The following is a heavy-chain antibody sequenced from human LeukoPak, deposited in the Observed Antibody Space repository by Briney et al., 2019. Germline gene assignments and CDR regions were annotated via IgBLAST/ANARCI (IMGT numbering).Heavy chain of an antibody. Sequence: SETLSLTCSISGDSISRSAFYWGRIRQPPGKGLEWIGSRYETGSTFQNPSLKSRVTISVDTSKNQFSLNLTSVTAADTAVYFCARHYGLNYYDSTALEYWGQGILVTVSS. J-gene: IGHJ4*02. CDR1: GDSISRSAFY. V-gene: IGHV4-39*01. CDR2: RYETGST. D-gene: IGHD3-22*01. CDR3: ARHYGLNYYDSTALEY.